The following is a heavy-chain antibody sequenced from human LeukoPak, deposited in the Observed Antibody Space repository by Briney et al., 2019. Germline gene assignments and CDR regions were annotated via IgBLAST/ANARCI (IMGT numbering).Heavy chain of an antibody. V-gene: IGHV4-34*01. CDR3: ARRGFYYYGSGSYYWFDP. D-gene: IGHD3-10*01. CDR2: INHSGST. Sequence: SETLSLTCTVSGGSISSYYWSWIRQPPGKGLEWIGEINHSGSTNYNPSLKSRVTISVDTSKNQFSLKLSSVTAADTAVYYCARRGFYYYGSGSYYWFDPWGQGTLVTVSS. J-gene: IGHJ5*02. CDR1: GGSISSYY.